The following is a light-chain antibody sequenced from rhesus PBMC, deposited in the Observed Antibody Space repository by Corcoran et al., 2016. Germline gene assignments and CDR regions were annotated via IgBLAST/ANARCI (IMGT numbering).Light chain of an antibody. CDR2: GAS. CDR3: QRSSNLWA. V-gene: IGKV3-24*04. CDR1: QSVGSY. J-gene: IGKJ1*01. Sequence: ETVVTQSPATLSLSPGERATLSCRASQSVGSYLAWYQQKPGQAPRLLIYGASRRATGIPERFSGSGSGTDFTLTISGLEPEDVGVYYCQRSSNLWAFGQGTKVEIK.